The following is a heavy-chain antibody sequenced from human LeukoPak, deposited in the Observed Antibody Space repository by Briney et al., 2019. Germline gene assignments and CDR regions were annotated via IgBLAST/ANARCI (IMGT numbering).Heavy chain of an antibody. D-gene: IGHD4-17*01. CDR3: ARAAPDYGDYMDV. J-gene: IGHJ6*03. CDR1: GGSISSSNW. Sequence: SETLSLTCAVSGGSISSSNWWSWVRQPPGKGLEWIGEIYHSGSTNYNPSLKSRVTISVDKSKNQFSLKLSSVTAADAAVYYCARAAPDYGDYMDVWGKGTTVTVSS. V-gene: IGHV4-4*02. CDR2: IYHSGST.